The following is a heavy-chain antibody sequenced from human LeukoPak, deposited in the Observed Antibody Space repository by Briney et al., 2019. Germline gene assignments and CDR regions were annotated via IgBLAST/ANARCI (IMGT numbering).Heavy chain of an antibody. CDR1: GFTFSSYA. V-gene: IGHV3-30*03. Sequence: GSSLRLSCAASGFTFSSYAIHWVRQAPGKGPEWVAVITYDGSTKYYADSVKGRFTLSRDDSRNTVYLQLNNLRVEDTAIYYCARASWISTADAVCWGQGTQVTVSS. D-gene: IGHD2-2*03. CDR3: ARASWISTADAVC. CDR2: ITYDGSTK. J-gene: IGHJ4*02.